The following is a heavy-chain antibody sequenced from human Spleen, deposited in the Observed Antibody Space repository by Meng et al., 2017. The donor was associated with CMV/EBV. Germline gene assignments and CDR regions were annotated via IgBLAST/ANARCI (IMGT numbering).Heavy chain of an antibody. D-gene: IGHD5-18*01. CDR3: ARVREYTYGDFDN. Sequence: ASVKVSCKASGYTFTTYSIHWVRQAPGQGLEWMGIINPSSGSTTYAHNFQGRVTMTRDTSTNTVYMELSSLLSEDTAVYYCARVREYTYGDFDNWGQGTLVTVSS. CDR2: INPSSGST. CDR1: GYTFTTYS. V-gene: IGHV1-46*01. J-gene: IGHJ4*02.